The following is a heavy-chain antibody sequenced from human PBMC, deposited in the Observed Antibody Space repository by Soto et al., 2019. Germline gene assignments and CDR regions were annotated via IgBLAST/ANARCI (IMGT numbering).Heavy chain of an antibody. J-gene: IGHJ5*02. Sequence: QITLKESGPTLVKPTQTLTLTCTFSGFSLTTRGVGVGWIRQPPGKALECLALIYWDDDKRYSPSLQSRLSLTKDTPKLQVVLTLTNVDPVDTATYYGAPMPNYYRYDGFEPWGQETLVSVSS. CDR3: APMPNYYRYDGFEP. D-gene: IGHD3-10*01. V-gene: IGHV2-5*02. CDR1: GFSLTTRGVG. CDR2: IYWDDDK.